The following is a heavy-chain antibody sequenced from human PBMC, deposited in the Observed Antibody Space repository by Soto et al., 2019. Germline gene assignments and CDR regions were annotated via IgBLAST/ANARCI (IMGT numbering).Heavy chain of an antibody. Sequence: EVQLLESGGGLVQPGGSLRLSCAASGFTFSSYAMSWVRQAPGKGLEWVSAISGSGGSTYYADSVKGRFTISRDNSKNTRYLQMSSLRAEDTAVYYCAKDDCSSTSCYPRDYYGMDVWGQGTTVTVSS. CDR2: ISGSGGST. V-gene: IGHV3-23*01. J-gene: IGHJ6*02. CDR3: AKDDCSSTSCYPRDYYGMDV. D-gene: IGHD2-2*01. CDR1: GFTFSSYA.